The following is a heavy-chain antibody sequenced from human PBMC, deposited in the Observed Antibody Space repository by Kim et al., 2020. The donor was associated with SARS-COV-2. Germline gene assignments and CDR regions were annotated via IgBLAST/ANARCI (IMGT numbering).Heavy chain of an antibody. Sequence: ASVKVSCKASGYTFTSYGISWVRQAPGQGLEWMGWISAYNGNTNYAQKLQGRVTMTTDTSTSTAYMDLRSLRSDDTAVYYCARDWDYYDSSGYYYYYGMDVWGQGTTVTVSS. J-gene: IGHJ6*02. CDR1: GYTFTSYG. D-gene: IGHD3-22*01. V-gene: IGHV1-18*01. CDR3: ARDWDYYDSSGYYYYYGMDV. CDR2: ISAYNGNT.